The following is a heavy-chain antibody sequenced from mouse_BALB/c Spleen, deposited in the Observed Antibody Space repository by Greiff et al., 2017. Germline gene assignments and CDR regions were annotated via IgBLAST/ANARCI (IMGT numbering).Heavy chain of an antibody. CDR1: GYAFSSSW. D-gene: IGHD2-14*01. J-gene: IGHJ4*01. V-gene: IGHV1-82*01. Sequence: VQLQQSGPELVKPGASVKISCKASGYAFSSSWMNWVKQRPGQGLEWIGRIYPGDGDTNYNGKFKGKATLTADKSSSTAYMQLSSLTSVDSAVYFCARAPPYYRYDTGYYAMDYWGQGTSVTVSS. CDR3: ARAPPYYRYDTGYYAMDY. CDR2: IYPGDGDT.